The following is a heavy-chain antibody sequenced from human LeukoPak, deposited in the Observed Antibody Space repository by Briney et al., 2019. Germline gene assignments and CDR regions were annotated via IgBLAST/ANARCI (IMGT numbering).Heavy chain of an antibody. D-gene: IGHD1-26*01. Sequence: PGGSLRLSCAASGFTVSTNYMSWVRQAPGKGMGWDSVIYSGGSTYYADSVKGRFTISRDISKNTLYLQMNSLRAEDTSVYYCARESGSYYWFDYWGQGTLVTVSS. CDR3: ARESGSYYWFDY. V-gene: IGHV3-66*01. CDR1: GFTVSTNY. J-gene: IGHJ4*02. CDR2: IYSGGST.